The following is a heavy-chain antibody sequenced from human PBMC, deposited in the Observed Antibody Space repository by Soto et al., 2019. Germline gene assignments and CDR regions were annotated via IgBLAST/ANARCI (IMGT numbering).Heavy chain of an antibody. CDR3: ARSPLYYGEGGWGPYYYYYMDV. Sequence: PSETLSLTCTVSGGSISSYYWSWIRQPPGKGLEWIGYIYYSGSTNYNPSLKSRVTISVDTSKNQFSLKLSSVTAADTAVYYCARSPLYYGEGGWGPYYYYYMDVWGKGTTVTVSS. CDR2: IYYSGST. V-gene: IGHV4-59*01. J-gene: IGHJ6*03. CDR1: GGSISSYY. D-gene: IGHD4-17*01.